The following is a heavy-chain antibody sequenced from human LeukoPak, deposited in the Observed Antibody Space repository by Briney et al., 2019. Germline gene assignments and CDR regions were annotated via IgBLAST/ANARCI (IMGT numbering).Heavy chain of an antibody. V-gene: IGHV1-69*13. J-gene: IGHJ3*02. CDR2: IIPIFGTA. D-gene: IGHD2-21*02. CDR1: GGTFSSYA. CDR3: ARVRVTAIDAFDI. Sequence: ASVKVSCKASGGTFSSYAISWVRQAPGQGLEWMGGIIPIFGTANYAQKFQGRVTITADESTSTAYMELSSLRSEDTAVYYCARVRVTAIDAFDIWGQGTMVTVSS.